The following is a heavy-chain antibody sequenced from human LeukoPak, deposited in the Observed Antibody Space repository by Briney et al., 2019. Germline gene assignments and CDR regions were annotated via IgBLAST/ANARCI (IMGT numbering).Heavy chain of an antibody. D-gene: IGHD3-9*01. Sequence: SGPTLVNPTQTLTLTCTFSGFSLSTSGVGVGWVRQPPGKALEWLALIYWDDDKRYSPSLKSRLTITKDTSKNQVVLTMTNMDPVDTATYYCAYRYVDWLQDPDRTNYYFDYWGQGTLVTVSS. V-gene: IGHV2-5*02. CDR2: IYWDDDK. CDR3: AYRYVDWLQDPDRTNYYFDY. CDR1: GFSLSTSGVG. J-gene: IGHJ4*02.